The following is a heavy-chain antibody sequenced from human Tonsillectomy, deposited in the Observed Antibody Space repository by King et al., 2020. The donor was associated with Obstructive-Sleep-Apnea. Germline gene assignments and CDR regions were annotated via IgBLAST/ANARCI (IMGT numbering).Heavy chain of an antibody. V-gene: IGHV3-33*01. Sequence: QWQLVQSGGGVVQPGRSLRLSCAASGFTFSNYGMHWVRQAPGKGLEWVAVIWSDGSKKYYADSVKGRFTISRDNSKRTVYLQMNSLRGEDTAMYYCGREGWFEELFIQYWGQGTLVTVSS. CDR1: GFTFSNYG. CDR3: GREGWFEELFIQY. D-gene: IGHD3-10*01. J-gene: IGHJ4*02. CDR2: IWSDGSKK.